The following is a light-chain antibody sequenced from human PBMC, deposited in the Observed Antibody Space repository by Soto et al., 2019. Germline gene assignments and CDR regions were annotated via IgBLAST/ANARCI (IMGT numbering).Light chain of an antibody. Sequence: NFMLTQPHSVSASPGKTVIISCTRSSGSIASNYVQWYQQRPGSSPTTVIYEDNQRPPGVPYRFSCSTDSSSNSASLTISGLETEDEADYFCQSYDATNQVFGGGTKLTVL. J-gene: IGLJ3*02. CDR2: EDN. CDR1: SGSIASNY. V-gene: IGLV6-57*01. CDR3: QSYDATNQV.